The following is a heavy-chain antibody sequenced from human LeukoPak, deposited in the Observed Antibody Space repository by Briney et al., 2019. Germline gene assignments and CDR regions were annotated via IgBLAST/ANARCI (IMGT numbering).Heavy chain of an antibody. D-gene: IGHD2-15*01. CDR2: ISYDGSNK. J-gene: IGHJ4*02. Sequence: GGSLRLSGAASGFTFSSYAMHWVRQAPGKGLEWVAVISYDGSNKYYADSVKGRFTISRDNSKNTLYLQMNSLRAEDTAVYYCARDQALGYCSGGSCHGNFDYWGQGTLVTVSS. V-gene: IGHV3-30-3*01. CDR3: ARDQALGYCSGGSCHGNFDY. CDR1: GFTFSSYA.